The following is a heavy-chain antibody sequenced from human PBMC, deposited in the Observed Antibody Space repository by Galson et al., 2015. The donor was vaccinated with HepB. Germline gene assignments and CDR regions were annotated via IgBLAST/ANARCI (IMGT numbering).Heavy chain of an antibody. J-gene: IGHJ3*01. Sequence: SLRLSCAASGVTLSSYTMNWVRQAPGKELQWISYISTNGATIHYADSVKGRFTITRDNARNSIFLQMNSLRVEDTAVYYCATTLFGSGAYCTFDLWGQGTLVTVSS. CDR2: ISTNGATI. CDR1: GVTLSSYT. D-gene: IGHD2-15*01. CDR3: ATTLFGSGAYCTFDL. V-gene: IGHV3-48*04.